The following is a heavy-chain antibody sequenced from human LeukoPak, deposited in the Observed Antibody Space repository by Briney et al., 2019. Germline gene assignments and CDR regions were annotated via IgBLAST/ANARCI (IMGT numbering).Heavy chain of an antibody. V-gene: IGHV3-23*01. CDR2: ISGSGDST. CDR3: AKGFAGYSSSWLTDY. Sequence: GGSLRLSCAASGFTFSSYAMSWVRQAPGKGLEWVSAISGSGDSTYYGDSVKGRFTISRDNSKNTLYLQMNSLRAEDTAVYYCAKGFAGYSSSWLTDYWGQGTLVTVSS. D-gene: IGHD6-13*01. J-gene: IGHJ4*02. CDR1: GFTFSSYA.